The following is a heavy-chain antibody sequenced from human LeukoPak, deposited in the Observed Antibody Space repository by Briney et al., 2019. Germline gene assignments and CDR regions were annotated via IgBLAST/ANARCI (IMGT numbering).Heavy chain of an antibody. Sequence: PSETLSLTCAVSGVSIGSYYWNWVRQPPGKALEWIGYVHYSGNTSYNPSLKSRVTMSTDTSKNHFSLKLTSVTAADAAVYYCTSGYQTFDPWGQGTLVTVSS. J-gene: IGHJ5*02. CDR2: VHYSGNT. D-gene: IGHD5-18*01. CDR3: TSGYQTFDP. CDR1: GVSIGSYY. V-gene: IGHV4-59*01.